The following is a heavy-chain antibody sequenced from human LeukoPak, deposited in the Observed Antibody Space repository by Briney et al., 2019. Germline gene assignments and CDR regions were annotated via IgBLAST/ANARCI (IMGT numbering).Heavy chain of an antibody. D-gene: IGHD3-3*01. J-gene: IGHJ5*02. V-gene: IGHV1-18*01. CDR1: GYTFTSYG. CDR3: ARSAYYDFWSSLADWFDP. CDR2: ISAYNGNT. Sequence: ASVKVSCKASGYTFTSYGISWVRQAPGQGLEWMGWISAYNGNTNYAQKFQGRVTITRNTSISTAYMELSSLRSEDTAVYYCARSAYYDFWSSLADWFDPWGQGTLVTVSS.